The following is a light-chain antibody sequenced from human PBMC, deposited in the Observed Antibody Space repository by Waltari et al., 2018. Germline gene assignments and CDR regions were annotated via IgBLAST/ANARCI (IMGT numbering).Light chain of an antibody. CDR1: QSSSTY. J-gene: IGKJ3*01. CDR3: QQSYSTPGT. CDR2: AAS. Sequence: IQMTQSPSSLSASVGDRFTITCRASQSSSTYVNSYQQKQGKVPKVLIYAASSLQSGVPSRFSGSGAGADFTLCISSAQPEAFATYYGQQSYSTPGTFGPGTTVDIK. V-gene: IGKV1-39*01.